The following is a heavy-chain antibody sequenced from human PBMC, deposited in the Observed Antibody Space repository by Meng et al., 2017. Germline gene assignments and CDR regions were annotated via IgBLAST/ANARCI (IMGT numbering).Heavy chain of an antibody. D-gene: IGHD2-8*01. J-gene: IGHJ4*02. Sequence: QGQLVGVGGGVVQPGRSLRLSCAASGFTFSSYGMHWVRQAPGKGLEWVAVIWYDGSNKYYADSVKGRFTISRDNSKNTLYLQMNSLRAEDTAVYYCATHCTNGVCYSYWGQGTLVTVSS. CDR3: ATHCTNGVCYSY. CDR2: IWYDGSNK. V-gene: IGHV3-33*01. CDR1: GFTFSSYG.